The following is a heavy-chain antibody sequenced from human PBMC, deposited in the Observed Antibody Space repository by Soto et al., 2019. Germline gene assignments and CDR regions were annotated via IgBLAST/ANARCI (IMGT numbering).Heavy chain of an antibody. CDR3: ARGSYYYDSSGYYHY. CDR1: GGSISSTSYY. J-gene: IGHJ4*02. D-gene: IGHD3-22*01. V-gene: IGHV4-39*01. CDR2: VYYGGSA. Sequence: PSETLSLTCTVSGGSISSTSYYWGWIRQPPGKGLEWIGSVYYGGSAYYNPSLKSRVTMSVDTSNNQFSLNLNSVTAADTAVYYCARGSYYYDSSGYYHYWGQATLVTVSS.